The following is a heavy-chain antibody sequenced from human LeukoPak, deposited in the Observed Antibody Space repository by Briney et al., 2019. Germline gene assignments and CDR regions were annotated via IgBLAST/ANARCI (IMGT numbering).Heavy chain of an antibody. CDR1: GGTFSSYA. CDR2: IIPFFGTT. J-gene: IGHJ6*02. V-gene: IGHV1-69*06. CDR3: ARASSPKYYYGMDV. D-gene: IGHD6-13*01. Sequence: ASVKVSCRASGGTFSSYAISWVRQAPGQGLEWMGGIIPFFGTTNYAQRFQGRLTITADKSTSTAYMELSSLRSEDTAVYYCARASSPKYYYGMDVWGQETTVTVSS.